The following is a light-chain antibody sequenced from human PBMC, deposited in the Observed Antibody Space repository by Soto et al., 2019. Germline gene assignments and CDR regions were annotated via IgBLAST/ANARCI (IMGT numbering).Light chain of an antibody. CDR1: SSDVGGYNY. Sequence: QSALTQPPSASGSPGQSVTISCTGTSSDVGGYNYVSWYQHHPGKAPKLIIYEVYKRPSGVPDRFSGSKSGNTAALTVSGLQAEDEADYSCSSYVGTNSYVFGTGTKVPVL. CDR3: SSYVGTNSYV. V-gene: IGLV2-8*01. J-gene: IGLJ1*01. CDR2: EVY.